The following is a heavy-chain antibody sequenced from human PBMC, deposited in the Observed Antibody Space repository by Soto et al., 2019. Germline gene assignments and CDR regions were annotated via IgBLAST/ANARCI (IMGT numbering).Heavy chain of an antibody. V-gene: IGHV2-5*02. CDR2: IYWDDDK. Sequence: SGPTLVNPTQTLTLTCTLSGLSLSTSDVGVGWIRQPPGKALEGLAVIYWDDDKRYRPSLKSRLTITKDTSKNQVVLTMTNMDPVDTATYYCAHTKYSRSSFDYWGQGTLVTVSS. CDR3: AHTKYSRSSFDY. J-gene: IGHJ4*02. CDR1: GLSLSTSDVG. D-gene: IGHD6-6*01.